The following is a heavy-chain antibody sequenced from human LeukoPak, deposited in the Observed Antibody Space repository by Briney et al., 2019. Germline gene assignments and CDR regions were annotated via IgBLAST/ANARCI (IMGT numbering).Heavy chain of an antibody. J-gene: IGHJ4*02. CDR2: ISDSGAVT. D-gene: IGHD3-3*01. CDR1: GFTFSNYA. Sequence: GGSLRLSCAASGFTFSNYAMTWVRQAPGKGLEWVSVISDSGAVTHYADSVKGRFTMSRDNSKNTLYLQMNSLRAEDTAVYYCAKSDFSGPYYFDYWGQGTLVTVSS. V-gene: IGHV3-23*01. CDR3: AKSDFSGPYYFDY.